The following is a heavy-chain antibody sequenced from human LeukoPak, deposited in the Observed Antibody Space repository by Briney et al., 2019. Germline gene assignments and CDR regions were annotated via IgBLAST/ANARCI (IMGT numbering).Heavy chain of an antibody. CDR1: GYSLTSYW. CDR3: ARQTAMGRSGDY. V-gene: IGHV5-51*01. D-gene: IGHD5-18*01. J-gene: IGHJ4*02. CDR2: SDPSDSET. Sequence: GESLEISRKASGYSLTSYWIGWVRQMPGEGLEWVGISDPSDSETRYTPSFQGQVTISVDKSLTTAYLQWNSLKASDTAMYYCARQTAMGRSGDYWGQGTLVTVSS.